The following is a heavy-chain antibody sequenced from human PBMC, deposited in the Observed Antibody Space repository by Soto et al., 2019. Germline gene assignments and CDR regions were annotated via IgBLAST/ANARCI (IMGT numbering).Heavy chain of an antibody. CDR3: ARDPNSSGWRHDAFDI. CDR2: ISGTGGNT. J-gene: IGHJ3*02. V-gene: IGHV3-23*01. Sequence: LRLSCAASGXTFSSYAMTWVRQAPGKGLEWVSTISGTGGNTYYADSVKGRFTISRDNSKNTVYLQMNSLRAEDTAVYYCARDPNSSGWRHDAFDIWGQGTMVTVSS. CDR1: GXTFSSYA. D-gene: IGHD6-19*01.